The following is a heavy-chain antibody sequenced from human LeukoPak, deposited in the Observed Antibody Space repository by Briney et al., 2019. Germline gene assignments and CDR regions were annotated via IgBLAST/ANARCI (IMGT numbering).Heavy chain of an antibody. J-gene: IGHJ4*02. V-gene: IGHV1-69*05. CDR3: CAVVATIDTLYYFDY. D-gene: IGHD5-12*01. Sequence: SVKVSCKASGGTCSSYAISWVRQAPGQGLEWMGRIIPIFGTANYAQKFQGRVTITTDESTSTAYMELSSLRSEDTAVYYCCAVVATIDTLYYFDYWGQGTLVTVSS. CDR2: IIPIFGTA. CDR1: GGTCSSYA.